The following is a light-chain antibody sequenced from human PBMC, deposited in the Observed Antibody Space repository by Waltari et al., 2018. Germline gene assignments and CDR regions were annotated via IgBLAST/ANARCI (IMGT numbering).Light chain of an antibody. J-gene: IGKJ1*01. CDR1: QAINSW. CDR3: QQANSFPRT. Sequence: DVQMTQSPSSVSASVGDRVTITCRASQAINSWLAWYQQKPGKAPKLLIYAASNLQTGVPSRFSGSGSGTDFTLTINSLQPEDFATYYCQQANSFPRTFGQGTKVYVK. CDR2: AAS. V-gene: IGKV1-12*01.